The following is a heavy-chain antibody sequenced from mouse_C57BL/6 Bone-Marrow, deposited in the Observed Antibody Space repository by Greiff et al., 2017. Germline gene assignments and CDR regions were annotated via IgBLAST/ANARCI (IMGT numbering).Heavy chain of an antibody. CDR2: ICPGSGST. Sequence: QVQLQQSGAELVKPGASVKLSCKASGYTFTSYWITWVKQRPGQGLEWIGDICPGSGSTNYNEKFKSKATLTVDTSTSTAYMQLSSLTSEDSAVYYCARRKVYYDYYFDDWGKGTTVTVSS. J-gene: IGHJ2*01. V-gene: IGHV1-55*01. CDR1: GYTFTSYW. D-gene: IGHD2-4*01. CDR3: ARRKVYYDYYFDD.